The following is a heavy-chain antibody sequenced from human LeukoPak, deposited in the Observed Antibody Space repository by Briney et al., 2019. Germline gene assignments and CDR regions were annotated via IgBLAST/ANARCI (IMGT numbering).Heavy chain of an antibody. CDR3: ATQALYYYDSSGYLHFDY. D-gene: IGHD3-22*01. CDR1: GYTFTGYY. CDR2: INPNSGGT. V-gene: IGHV1-2*02. Sequence: ASVKVSCKASGYTFTGYYMHWVRQAPGQGLEWMGWINPNSGGTNYAQKFQGRVTMTRDTSISTAYMELSSLRSEDTAVYYCATQALYYYDSSGYLHFDYWGQGTLVTVSS. J-gene: IGHJ4*02.